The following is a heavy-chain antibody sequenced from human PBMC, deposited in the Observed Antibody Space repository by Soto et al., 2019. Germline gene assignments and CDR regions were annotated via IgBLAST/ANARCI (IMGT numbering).Heavy chain of an antibody. V-gene: IGHV3-33*01. CDR1: GFTFSSYG. CDR2: IWYDGSNK. CDR3: ARDQAYCSGGSCYGWFDP. J-gene: IGHJ5*02. D-gene: IGHD2-15*01. Sequence: QVQLVESGGGVVQPGRSLRLSCAASGFTFSSYGMHWVRQAPGKGLEWVAVIWYDGSNKYYADSVKGRFTISRDNSKNTRYLQMNSLRAEDTAVYYCARDQAYCSGGSCYGWFDPWGQGTLVTVSS.